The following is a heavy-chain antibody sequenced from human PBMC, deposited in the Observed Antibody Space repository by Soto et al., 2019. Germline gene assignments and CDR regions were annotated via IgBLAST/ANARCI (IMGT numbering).Heavy chain of an antibody. CDR1: GATINSHY. CDR3: ARELSYGMDV. V-gene: IGHV4-59*11. J-gene: IGHJ6*02. CDR2: IYFSGST. Sequence: QVQLQESGPGLVKPSETLSLTCTVSGATINSHYWTWIRQTPGKGLEWIGSIYFSGSTNYNPSLQGRVTISVDTSKSQFSLQLSAVIAADTAMYYCARELSYGMDVWGQGTTVTVSS.